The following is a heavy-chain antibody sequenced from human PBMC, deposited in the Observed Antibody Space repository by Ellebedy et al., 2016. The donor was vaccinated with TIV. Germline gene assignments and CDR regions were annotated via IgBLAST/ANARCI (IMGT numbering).Heavy chain of an antibody. Sequence: GESLKISCEASGFTFSPYAMASVRQAPGKGLEWVSGIVGSGAQKYADSVKGRFTISRDNSKRTVVLQMNSLRAEDTAVYFCAKDWTPGDGYWVFDNWGQGTLVSVSS. V-gene: IGHV3-23*01. CDR2: IVGSGA. CDR3: AKDWTPGDGYWVFDN. J-gene: IGHJ4*02. D-gene: IGHD5-18*01. CDR1: GFTFSPYA.